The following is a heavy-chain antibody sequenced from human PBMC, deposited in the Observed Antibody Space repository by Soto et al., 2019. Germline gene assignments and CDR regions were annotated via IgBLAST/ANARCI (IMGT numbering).Heavy chain of an antibody. CDR2: IIPIFGTA. Sequence: VQLVQSGAEVKKPGSSVKLSCKASGGTFNRYTISWVRQAPGQGLGWMGGIIPIFGTANYAQKFQGRVALIADESTRAAYMELRSLRSEDTAVYYCALWGFRDGNNSKYNYSGMDVWGQGTTVTVSS. CDR1: GGTFNRYT. D-gene: IGHD1-1*01. J-gene: IGHJ6*02. V-gene: IGHV1-69*01. CDR3: ALWGFRDGNNSKYNYSGMDV.